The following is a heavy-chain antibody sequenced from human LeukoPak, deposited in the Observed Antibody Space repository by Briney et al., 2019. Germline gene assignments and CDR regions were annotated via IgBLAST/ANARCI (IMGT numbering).Heavy chain of an antibody. Sequence: GESLKISCKGSGYSFASYCIAWVRQMSGKGLEWMGIICPGDSHTRYSPPFQGQVTISADKSISTAYLQWSSLKASDTAMYYCARRGYSGYDYWGQGTLVTVSS. CDR2: ICPGDSHT. CDR3: ARRGYSGYDY. D-gene: IGHD5-12*01. J-gene: IGHJ4*02. CDR1: GYSFASYC. V-gene: IGHV5-51*01.